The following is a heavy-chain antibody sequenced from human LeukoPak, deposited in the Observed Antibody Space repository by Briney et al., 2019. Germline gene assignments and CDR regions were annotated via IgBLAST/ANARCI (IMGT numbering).Heavy chain of an antibody. D-gene: IGHD2-15*01. J-gene: IGHJ4*02. CDR1: GFTFSSYW. CDR2: IKQDGSQK. Sequence: GGSLRLSCAASGFTFSSYWMNWVRQAPGKGLEWVANIKQDGSQKYYVDSVKGRFTISRDNSKNTLYLQMNSLRAEDTAVYYCAKVTRDCSGGSCYSSIDYWGQGTLVTVSS. V-gene: IGHV3-7*03. CDR3: AKVTRDCSGGSCYSSIDY.